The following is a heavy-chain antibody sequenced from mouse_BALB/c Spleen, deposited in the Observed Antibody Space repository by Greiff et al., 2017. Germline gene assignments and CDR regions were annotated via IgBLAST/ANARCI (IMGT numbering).Heavy chain of an antibody. J-gene: IGHJ4*01. CDR2: IYPGTGST. V-gene: IGHV1S132*01. D-gene: IGHD1-2*01. CDR3: TRSPITTGYAMDY. CDR1: GYIFTSYW. Sequence: QVQLQQSGAELVRPGASVKLSCKTSGYIFTSYWIHWVKQRSGQGLEWIARIYPGTGSTYYNEKFKSKGTLTVDTSSSTAYMHLSSLTSEDSAVYYCTRSPITTGYAMDYWGQGTSVTVSS.